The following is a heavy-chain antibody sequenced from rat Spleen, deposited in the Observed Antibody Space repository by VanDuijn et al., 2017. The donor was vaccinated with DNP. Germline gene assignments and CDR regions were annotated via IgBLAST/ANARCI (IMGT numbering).Heavy chain of an antibody. J-gene: IGHJ2*01. V-gene: IGHV3-1*01. CDR2: ISYSGIT. Sequence: EVQLQESGPGLVKPSQSLSLTCSVTSYSITSNYWGWIRKFPGNKMEWMAYISYSGITGYNPSLKSQISITRDTSKNQFFLQLNSVITEDTATYYFARSVYYYSSYLPFDHWGQGVMVTGSS. D-gene: IGHD1-2*01. CDR1: SYSITSNY. CDR3: ARSVYYYSSYLPFDH.